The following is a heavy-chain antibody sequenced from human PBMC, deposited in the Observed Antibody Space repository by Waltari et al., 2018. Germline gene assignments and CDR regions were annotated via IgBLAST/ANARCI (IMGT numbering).Heavy chain of an antibody. CDR2: IYYSGST. V-gene: IGHV4-59*01. Sequence: QVQLQESGPGLVKPSETLSLTCTVSGGSISSYYWSWIRQTPGKGLERSGYIYYSGSTTYNPSRNSRVTISVDSSKNQFSLKLSSVTAADTAVYYCARVRRPDVAFDIWGQGTMVTVSS. J-gene: IGHJ3*02. CDR3: ARVRRPDVAFDI. CDR1: GGSISSYY.